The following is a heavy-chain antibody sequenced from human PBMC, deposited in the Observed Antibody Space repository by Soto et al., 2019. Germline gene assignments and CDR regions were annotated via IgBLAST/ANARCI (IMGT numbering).Heavy chain of an antibody. V-gene: IGHV1-69*06. CDR1: GGTFSSYA. CDR3: ARDRVNCSSTSCYAGDGMDV. CDR2: IIPIFGTA. D-gene: IGHD2-2*01. J-gene: IGHJ6*02. Sequence: SVKVSCKASGGTFSSYAISWVRQAPGQGLEWMGGIIPIFGTANYAQKFQGGVTITADKSTSTAYMELSSLRSEDTAVYYCARDRVNCSSTSCYAGDGMDVWGQGTTVTVSS.